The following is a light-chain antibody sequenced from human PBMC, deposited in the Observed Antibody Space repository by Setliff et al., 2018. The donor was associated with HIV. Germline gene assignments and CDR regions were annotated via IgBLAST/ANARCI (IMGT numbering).Light chain of an antibody. CDR3: CSYAGSYV. Sequence: QSALAQPASVSGSPGQSITISCTGTSSDVGTYNLVSWYQQHPGKAPKLMIYEVSKRPSGVPNRFSGSKSGNTASLTISGLQAEDEADYYCCSYAGSYVFGTGTKVTVL. J-gene: IGLJ1*01. V-gene: IGLV2-23*02. CDR2: EVS. CDR1: SSDVGTYNL.